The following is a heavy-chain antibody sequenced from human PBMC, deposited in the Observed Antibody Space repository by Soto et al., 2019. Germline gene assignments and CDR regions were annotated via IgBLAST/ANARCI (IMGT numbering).Heavy chain of an antibody. D-gene: IGHD2-15*01. CDR2: ISSSSSYI. CDR1: GFTFSSYS. CDR3: AGASPGSGGSHDAFDI. V-gene: IGHV3-21*01. J-gene: IGHJ3*02. Sequence: EVQLVESGGGLVKPGGSLRLSCAASGFTFSSYSMNWVRQAPGKGLEWVSSISSSSSYIYYADSVKGRFTISRDNAKNSLYLQMNSLRAEDTAVYYCAGASPGSGGSHDAFDIWGQGTMVTVSS.